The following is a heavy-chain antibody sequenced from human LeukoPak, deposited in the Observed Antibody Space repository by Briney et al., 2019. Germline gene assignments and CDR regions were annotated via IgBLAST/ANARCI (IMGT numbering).Heavy chain of an antibody. V-gene: IGHV3-21*01. D-gene: IGHD5-12*01. CDR3: ARDRGSTGYDLYDY. J-gene: IGHJ4*02. Sequence: GGSLRLSCTGSGFTFSGHTMNWVRQAPGQGLEWVSSISPSGDSTWNADSVKGRFTIFRDNSRNSFFLQMNSLRAEDTAVYFCARDRGSTGYDLYDYWGQGTLVTVSS. CDR1: GFTFSGHT. CDR2: ISPSGDST.